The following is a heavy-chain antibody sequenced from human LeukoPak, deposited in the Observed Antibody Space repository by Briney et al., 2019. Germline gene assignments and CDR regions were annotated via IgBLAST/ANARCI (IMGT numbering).Heavy chain of an antibody. CDR1: GFTVSSNY. V-gene: IGHV3-53*01. D-gene: IGHD3-16*01. CDR3: AKDQDSEGVYYFDY. CDR2: IYSGGST. Sequence: GGSLRLSCAASGFTVSSNYMSWVRQAPGKGLEWVSVIYSGGSTYYADSVKGRFAISRDLSKNTLYLQMNSLRAEDTAVYYCAKDQDSEGVYYFDYWGQGTLVTVSS. J-gene: IGHJ4*02.